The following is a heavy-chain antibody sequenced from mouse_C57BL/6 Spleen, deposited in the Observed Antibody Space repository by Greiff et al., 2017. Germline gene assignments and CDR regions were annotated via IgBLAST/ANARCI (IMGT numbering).Heavy chain of an antibody. D-gene: IGHD4-1*01. CDR1: GFSLTSYG. CDR2: IWTGGST. Sequence: VQLQQSGPGLVQPSQSLSITCTVSGFSLTSYGVHWVRQSPGKGLEWLGVIWTGGSTDYNAAFISRLSISKDNSKCQVFFKMNSLQADDTAIYYCARSPSSGTKEDYFDYWGQGTTLTVSS. J-gene: IGHJ2*01. CDR3: ARSPSSGTKEDYFDY. V-gene: IGHV2-2*01.